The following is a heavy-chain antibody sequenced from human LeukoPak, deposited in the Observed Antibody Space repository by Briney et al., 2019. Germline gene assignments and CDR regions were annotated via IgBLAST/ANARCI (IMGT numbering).Heavy chain of an antibody. V-gene: IGHV1-46*01. J-gene: IGHJ6*03. Sequence: ASVKVSCKASGYTLTSYYMHWVRQAPGQGLEWMGIINPSGGSTSYAQKFQRRVTMNRDMSTSTVYMELSSLRSEDTAVYYCAREGGLLWFGELPILGMDVWGKGTTVTVSS. CDR3: AREGGLLWFGELPILGMDV. CDR1: GYTLTSYY. CDR2: INPSGGST. D-gene: IGHD3-10*01.